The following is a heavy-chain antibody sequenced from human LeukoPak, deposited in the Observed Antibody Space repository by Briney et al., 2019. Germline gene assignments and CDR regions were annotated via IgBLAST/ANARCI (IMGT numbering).Heavy chain of an antibody. Sequence: PGGSLRLSCATSGFIFSSDSMIWVRQAPGKGLEWVSSISSTGAYIYYADSLKGRFTISRDNAKNSLYLQMNSLRADDTAVYYCAKDLDSSSSPFDYWGQGTLVTVSS. CDR3: AKDLDSSSSPFDY. J-gene: IGHJ4*02. CDR1: GFIFSSDS. CDR2: ISSTGAYI. D-gene: IGHD6-6*01. V-gene: IGHV3-21*01.